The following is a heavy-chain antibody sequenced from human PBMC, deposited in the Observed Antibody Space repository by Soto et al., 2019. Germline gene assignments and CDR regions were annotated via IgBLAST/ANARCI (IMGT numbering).Heavy chain of an antibody. V-gene: IGHV1-18*01. J-gene: IGHJ6*03. CDR2: ISAYNGNT. D-gene: IGHD6-13*01. CDR3: AREAAGTFYYYYYMDV. Sequence: ASVKVSCKASGYTFTSYGISWVRQAPGQGLEWMGWISAYNGNTNYAQKLQGRVTMTTDTSTSTAYMELRSLRSDDTAVYYCAREAAGTFYYYYYMDVWGKGTTVTVSS. CDR1: GYTFTSYG.